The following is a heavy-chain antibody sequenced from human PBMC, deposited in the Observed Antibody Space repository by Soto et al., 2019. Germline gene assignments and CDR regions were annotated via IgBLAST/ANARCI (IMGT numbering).Heavy chain of an antibody. Sequence: QVQLVESGGGVVQPGRSLRLSCAASGFNFSTYGVHWVRQAPGKGLEWVGVISYDGGEKYYADSVKGRFTISRDNSKDTLYLQMNSLRPEDTAVYYCASVVMGSPDYWRQGTLVTVSS. CDR1: GFNFSTYG. V-gene: IGHV3-30*03. CDR3: ASVVMGSPDY. J-gene: IGHJ4*02. D-gene: IGHD2-15*01. CDR2: ISYDGGEK.